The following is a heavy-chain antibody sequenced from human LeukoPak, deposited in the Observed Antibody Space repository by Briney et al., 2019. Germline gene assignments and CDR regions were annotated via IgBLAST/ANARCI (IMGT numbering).Heavy chain of an antibody. CDR2: IWYDGSNK. V-gene: IGHV3-30*02. J-gene: IGHJ4*02. CDR1: GFTFSSYG. CDR3: VKGPWIQLWLLSDFDY. Sequence: GGSLRLSCAASGFTFSSYGMHWVRQAPGKGLEWVAVIWYDGSNKYYADSVKGRFTISRDNSKNTLYLQMSSLRAEDTAVYYCVKGPWIQLWLLSDFDYWGQGTLVTVSS. D-gene: IGHD5-18*01.